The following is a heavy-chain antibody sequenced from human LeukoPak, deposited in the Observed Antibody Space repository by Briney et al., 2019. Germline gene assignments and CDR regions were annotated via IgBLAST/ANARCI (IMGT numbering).Heavy chain of an antibody. CDR3: ARGRDGYNLFDY. CDR2: IYSSGST. Sequence: SQTLSLTCTVSGGSISSGNYYWNWIRQPAGKGLEWIGRIYSSGSTNYNPSLKTRITMSLDKSKNQFSLKLTSVTAADTAVYYCARGRDGYNLFDYWGQGTLVTVSS. CDR1: GGSISSGNYY. D-gene: IGHD5-24*01. V-gene: IGHV4-61*02. J-gene: IGHJ4*02.